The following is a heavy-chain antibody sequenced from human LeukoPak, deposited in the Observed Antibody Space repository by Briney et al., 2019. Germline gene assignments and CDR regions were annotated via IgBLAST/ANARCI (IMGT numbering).Heavy chain of an antibody. J-gene: IGHJ4*02. CDR3: ARQWKF. CDR1: GDSISPYY. Sequence: PSETLSLTCTVSGDSISPYYWSWIRQPPGKGLEWIGYIYYSGTTNYNPSLRSRVTLSVDTSKNQFSLKLSSVTAADTAVYYCARQWKFWGQGTLVTVSS. CDR2: IYYSGTT. D-gene: IGHD1-1*01. V-gene: IGHV4-59*01.